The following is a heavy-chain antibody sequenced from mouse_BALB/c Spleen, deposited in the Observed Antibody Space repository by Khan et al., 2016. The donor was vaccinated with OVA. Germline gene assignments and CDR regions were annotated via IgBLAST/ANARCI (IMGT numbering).Heavy chain of an antibody. CDR3: ARHEDI. Sequence: VQLVESGSGLVAPSQTLYITFNVSGFSLTSHGVHWVRQPPGKGLEWLGVIWSGRSTNYNSAIMSKMSISKDNSNSKVYFKMNSRPTDDTALYYCARHEDIWDQGTTLTVAS. J-gene: IGHJ2*01. D-gene: IGHD1-3*01. CDR2: IWSGRST. V-gene: IGHV2-9*02. CDR1: GFSLTSHG.